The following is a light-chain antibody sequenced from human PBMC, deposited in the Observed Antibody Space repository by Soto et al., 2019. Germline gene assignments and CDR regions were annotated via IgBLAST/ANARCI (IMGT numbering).Light chain of an antibody. V-gene: IGKV1-39*01. Sequence: DLQMTQSPSSLSASVGDRVTITCRASESIARHLNWYQQKPGKAPKLLIYAASSLQNGVPSRFRGGGSGTDFTLTINNLQPEDFAAYYCQQTYSTLSITFGQGTRLEMK. J-gene: IGKJ5*01. CDR2: AAS. CDR3: QQTYSTLSIT. CDR1: ESIARH.